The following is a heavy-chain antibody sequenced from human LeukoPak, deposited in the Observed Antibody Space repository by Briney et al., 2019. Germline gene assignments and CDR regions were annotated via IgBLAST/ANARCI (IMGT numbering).Heavy chain of an antibody. CDR3: ARGQPLYLRYFDWFGAR. CDR2: VSSSSSTI. D-gene: IGHD3-9*01. J-gene: IGHJ4*02. Sequence: GGSLRLSCAASGFTFSSYAMHWVRQAPGKGLEWVSYVSSSSSTIYYADSVKGRFTISRDNAKNSLYLQMNSLRAEDTAVYYCARGQPLYLRYFDWFGARGGQGTLVTVSS. V-gene: IGHV3-48*04. CDR1: GFTFSSYA.